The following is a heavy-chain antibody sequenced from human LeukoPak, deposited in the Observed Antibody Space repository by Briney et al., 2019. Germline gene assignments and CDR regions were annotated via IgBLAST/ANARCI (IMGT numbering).Heavy chain of an antibody. V-gene: IGHV4-61*01. Sequence: PSETLSLTCTVSGASVSSGSLYWSWIRQPPGKGLEWIGNIHYSGSTNHNPSLKGRVTISVDTSKNQFSLNLRSVTPGDTAVYYCATDSGRYYADWGQGPLVTVSS. CDR2: IHYSGST. CDR1: GASVSSGSLY. J-gene: IGHJ4*02. CDR3: ATDSGRYYAD. D-gene: IGHD2-15*01.